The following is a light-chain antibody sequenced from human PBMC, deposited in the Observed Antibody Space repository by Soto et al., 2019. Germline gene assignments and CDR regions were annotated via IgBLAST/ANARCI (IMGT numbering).Light chain of an antibody. J-gene: IGKJ1*01. CDR1: QRISSW. CDR2: AAS. Sequence: DIQMSQSPSTRSASVRDRVTITCRASQRISSWLAWYQQKPGKAPKLLIYAASNLQSGVPSRFSGSGSGTDFTLTISSLQPEDFATYFCQQSYSTPPWTFGQGTKVDI. CDR3: QQSYSTPPWT. V-gene: IGKV1-39*01.